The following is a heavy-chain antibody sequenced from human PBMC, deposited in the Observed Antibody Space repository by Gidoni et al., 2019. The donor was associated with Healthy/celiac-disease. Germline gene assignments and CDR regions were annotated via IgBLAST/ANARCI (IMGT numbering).Heavy chain of an antibody. Sequence: QVQLVESGGGVVQPGRSLRLSCAAAGFTFSSYGMHWVRQAPGKGLEWVAVISDDGSNKYYADSVKGRFTISRDNSKNTLYLQMNSLRAEDTAVYYCAKGTVVVAATGGALDYWGQGTLVTVSS. J-gene: IGHJ4*02. CDR1: GFTFSSYG. CDR2: ISDDGSNK. CDR3: AKGTVVVAATGGALDY. V-gene: IGHV3-30*18. D-gene: IGHD2-15*01.